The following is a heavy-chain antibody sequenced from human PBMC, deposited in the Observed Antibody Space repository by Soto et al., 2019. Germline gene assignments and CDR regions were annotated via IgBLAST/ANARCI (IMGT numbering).Heavy chain of an antibody. CDR3: AAGEASSRNLAPYYLDF. J-gene: IGHJ4*02. CDR2: IHYSGTT. CDR1: GGSMRNYF. V-gene: IGHV4-59*01. D-gene: IGHD6-13*01. Sequence: KTSETLSLTCTVSGGSMRNYFWTWIRQPPRKGLEWIGYIHYSGTTSFFPSYNPSLRSRVTISEDTSKNQFSLKLLSVTTADTAVYFCAAGEASSRNLAPYYLDFWGQGTLVTVSS.